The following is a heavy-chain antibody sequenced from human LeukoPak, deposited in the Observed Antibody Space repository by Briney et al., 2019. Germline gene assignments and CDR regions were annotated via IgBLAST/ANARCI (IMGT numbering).Heavy chain of an antibody. CDR3: ARATATVSMDV. V-gene: IGHV4-30-4*07. D-gene: IGHD4-17*01. Sequence: SQTLSLTCAVSGGSISSGGYSWSWIRQPPGKGLEWIGYIHYSGSTYYNPSLKSRVTISVDTSKNQFSLKLSSVTAADTAVYYCARATATVSMDVWGKGTTVTVSS. J-gene: IGHJ6*03. CDR2: IHYSGST. CDR1: GGSISSGGYS.